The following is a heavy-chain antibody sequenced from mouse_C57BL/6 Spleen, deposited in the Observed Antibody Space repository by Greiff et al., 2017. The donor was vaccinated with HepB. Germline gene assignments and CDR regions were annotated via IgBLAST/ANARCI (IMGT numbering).Heavy chain of an antibody. Sequence: QVQLQQPGAELVKPGASVKLSCKASGYTFTSYWMQWVKQRPGQGLEWIGEIDPSDSYTNYNQKFKGKATLTVDTSSSTAYMQLSSLTSEDSAVYYCARRGYYYGSSFLYYFDYWGQGTTLTVSS. V-gene: IGHV1-50*01. J-gene: IGHJ2*01. CDR3: ARRGYYYGSSFLYYFDY. D-gene: IGHD1-1*01. CDR1: GYTFTSYW. CDR2: IDPSDSYT.